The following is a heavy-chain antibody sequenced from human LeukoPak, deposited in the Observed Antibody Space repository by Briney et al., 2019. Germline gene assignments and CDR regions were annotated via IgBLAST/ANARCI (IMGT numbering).Heavy chain of an antibody. V-gene: IGHV3-7*01. CDR2: IKQDGSEK. J-gene: IGHJ4*02. Sequence: GGSLRLSCAASGFTFSSYAMSWVRQAPGKGLEWVANIKQDGSEKYYVDSVKGRFTISRDNAKNSLYLQMNSLRDEDTAVYYCARRFCTSTNCYAFDCWGQGTLVTVSS. CDR3: ARRFCTSTNCYAFDC. CDR1: GFTFSSYA. D-gene: IGHD2-2*01.